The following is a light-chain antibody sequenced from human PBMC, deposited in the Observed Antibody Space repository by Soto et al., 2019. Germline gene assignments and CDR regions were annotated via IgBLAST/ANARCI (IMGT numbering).Light chain of an antibody. CDR2: DAS. CDR3: QQRSNWPLT. J-gene: IGKJ3*01. V-gene: IGKV3-11*01. CDR1: QSVGRY. Sequence: EIVLTQSPATLSLSPGERATLACRASQSVGRYLAWYQQKPGQAPRLLIHDASNRATGIPGRFSGSGSGTDFTLTISSLEPEHFAVYYCQQRSNWPLTFGPGTKVDIK.